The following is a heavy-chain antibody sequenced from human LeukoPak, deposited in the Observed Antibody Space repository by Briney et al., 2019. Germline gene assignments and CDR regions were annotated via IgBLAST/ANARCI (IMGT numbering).Heavy chain of an antibody. J-gene: IGHJ4*02. CDR2: ISSSGSYI. V-gene: IGHV3-21*01. D-gene: IGHD1-26*01. Sequence: GGSLRLSCAASGFTFSIYSMNWVRQAPGKGLEWVSSISSSGSYIYYADSVKGRFTISRDNAKNSLYLQMNSLRAEDTAVYYCARSHGGSYFPHYWGQGTLVTVSS. CDR3: ARSHGGSYFPHY. CDR1: GFTFSIYS.